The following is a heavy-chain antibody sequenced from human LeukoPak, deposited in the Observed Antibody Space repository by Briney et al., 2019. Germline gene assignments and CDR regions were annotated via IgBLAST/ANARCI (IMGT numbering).Heavy chain of an antibody. D-gene: IGHD3-22*01. Sequence: QSGGSLRLSCAASGFTFSSYEMNWVRQAPGKGLEWVSYINSSGSTIYYADSVKGRFTISRDNAKNSLYLQMNSLRAEDTAVYYCARDPEDYYDSSAYYDSFDIWGQGTMVTVSS. J-gene: IGHJ3*02. CDR2: INSSGSTI. V-gene: IGHV3-48*03. CDR1: GFTFSSYE. CDR3: ARDPEDYYDSSAYYDSFDI.